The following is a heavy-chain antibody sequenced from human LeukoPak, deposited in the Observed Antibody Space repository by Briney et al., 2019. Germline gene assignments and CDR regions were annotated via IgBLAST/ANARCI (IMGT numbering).Heavy chain of an antibody. J-gene: IGHJ4*02. CDR1: GCRFTSYY. D-gene: IGHD3-3*01. V-gene: IGHV5-51*01. CDR2: MYPGDFAT. CDR3: ARPGRDFWSGPTHYYFDY. Sequence: GEALQISCKASGCRFTSYYICWVRRMPGKGLEWMGLMYPGDFATRYSPSFQGQVTMSADKSINTAYLQWNSLKASDTAMYYCARPGRDFWSGPTHYYFDYWGQGTLVTVSS.